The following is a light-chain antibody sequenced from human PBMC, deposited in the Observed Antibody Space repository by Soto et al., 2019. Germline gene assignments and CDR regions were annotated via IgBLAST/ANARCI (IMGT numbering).Light chain of an antibody. Sequence: EIVMTQSPATLSVSPGERATLSCRASQSVSSNLAWYQQKPGQAPRLLIYGASTRATVIPDRFSGSGSGTDFTLTISRLEPEDFAVYYCQQYGSSLWTFGQGTKVDIK. CDR3: QQYGSSLWT. V-gene: IGKV3-20*01. CDR1: QSVSSN. J-gene: IGKJ1*01. CDR2: GAS.